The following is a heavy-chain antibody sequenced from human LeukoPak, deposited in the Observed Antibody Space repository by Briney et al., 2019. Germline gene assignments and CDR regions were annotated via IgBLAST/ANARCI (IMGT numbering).Heavy chain of an antibody. J-gene: IGHJ4*02. CDR2: IYDSGST. V-gene: IGHV4-59*01. CDR1: GGSISSYY. CDR3: AREMVRGVAIDY. D-gene: IGHD3-10*01. Sequence: PSETLPLTCTVSGGSISSYYWSWIRQPPGKGLEWIGYIYDSGSTNYNPSLKSRVTISVDTSKNQFSLKLSSVTAADTAVYYCAREMVRGVAIDYWGQGTLVTVSS.